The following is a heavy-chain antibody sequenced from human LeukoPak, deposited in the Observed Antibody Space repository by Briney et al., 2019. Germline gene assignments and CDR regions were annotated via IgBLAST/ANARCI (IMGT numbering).Heavy chain of an antibody. CDR1: GGSFSGYY. J-gene: IGHJ4*02. D-gene: IGHD7-27*01. V-gene: IGHV4-34*01. Sequence: SETLSLTCAVYGGSFSGYYWSWIRQPPGKGLEWIGEINHSGSTNYNPSLKSRVTISVDTSKNQFSLKLYSVTAADTAVYYCATRKLGNDYWGQGTLVTVSS. CDR2: INHSGST. CDR3: ATRKLGNDY.